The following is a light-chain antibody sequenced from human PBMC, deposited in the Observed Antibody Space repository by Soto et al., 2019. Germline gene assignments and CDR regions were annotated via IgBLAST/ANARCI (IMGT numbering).Light chain of an antibody. CDR3: QQYNSYSVT. CDR1: QGISSY. CDR2: DAS. V-gene: IGKV1-8*01. J-gene: IGKJ4*01. Sequence: AILITQSPASLSASTVDIVSITCRASQGISSYLAWYQQKPGKAPKLLIYDASSLESGVPSRFSGSGSGTEFTLTISSLQPDDFATYYCQQYNSYSVTFGGGTKVDIK.